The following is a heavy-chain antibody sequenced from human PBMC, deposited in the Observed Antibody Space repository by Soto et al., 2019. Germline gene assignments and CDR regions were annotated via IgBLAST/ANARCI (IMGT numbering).Heavy chain of an antibody. CDR2: INHSGST. D-gene: IGHD6-19*01. CDR3: ARGPLIAVAGTGWFDP. CDR1: GGSFSGYY. J-gene: IGHJ5*02. V-gene: IGHV4-34*01. Sequence: QVQLQQWGAGLLKPSETLSLTCAVYGGSFSGYYWSWIRQPPGKGLEWIGEINHSGSTNYNPSLKSRVTISVDTSKNQFSLKLSSVTAADTAVYYCARGPLIAVAGTGWFDPWGQGTLVTVSS.